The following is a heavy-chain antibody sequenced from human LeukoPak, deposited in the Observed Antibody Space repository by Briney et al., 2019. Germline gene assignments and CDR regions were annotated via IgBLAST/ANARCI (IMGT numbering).Heavy chain of an antibody. CDR1: GGSISSYY. CDR3: ASEKPEKLYSDY. J-gene: IGHJ4*02. V-gene: IGHV4-4*07. Sequence: SETLSLTCTVSGGSISSYYWSWIRQPAGKGLEWIGRIYTSGSTNYNPSLKSRVTMSVDTSKNQFSLKLSSVTAADTAVYYCASEKPEKLYSDYWGQGTLVTVSS. CDR2: IYTSGST.